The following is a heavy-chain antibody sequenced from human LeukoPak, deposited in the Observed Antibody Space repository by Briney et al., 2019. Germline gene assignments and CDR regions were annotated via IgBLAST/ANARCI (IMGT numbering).Heavy chain of an antibody. CDR3: AREARGNYDILTGYYGTSGIDY. D-gene: IGHD3-9*01. J-gene: IGHJ4*02. V-gene: IGHV4-59*01. Sequence: SETLSLTCTVSGGSISSYYWSWIRQPPGKGLEWIGYIYYSGSTNYNPSLKSRVTISVDTSKNRFSLKLSSVTAADTAVYYCAREARGNYDILTGYYGTSGIDYWGQGTLVTVSS. CDR1: GGSISSYY. CDR2: IYYSGST.